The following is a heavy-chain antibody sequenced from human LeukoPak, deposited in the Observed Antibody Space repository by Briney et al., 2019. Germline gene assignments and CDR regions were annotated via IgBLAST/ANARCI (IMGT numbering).Heavy chain of an antibody. D-gene: IGHD6-6*01. J-gene: IGHJ4*02. CDR1: GFTFSSYA. CDR2: ISGSGGST. V-gene: IGHV3-23*01. CDR3: EYSSSSIFDY. Sequence: GGSLRLSCAASGFTFSSYAMSWVRQAPGKGLEWVSAISGSGGSTYYADSAKGRFTIYRDNSKNTLHLQRNSLRAEDTAVYYCEYSSSSIFDYWGQGTLVTVSS.